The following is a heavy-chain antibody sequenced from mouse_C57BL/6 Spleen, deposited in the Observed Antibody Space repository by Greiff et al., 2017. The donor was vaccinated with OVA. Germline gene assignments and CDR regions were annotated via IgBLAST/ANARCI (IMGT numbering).Heavy chain of an antibody. Sequence: QQSCKASGYTFTSYWMQWVKQRPGQGLEWIGEIDPSDSSTNYNQKFKGKATLTVDTSSSTAYMQLSSLTSEDSAVYYCARAFYYGSSSDYWGQGTTLTVSS. CDR3: ARAFYYGSSSDY. CDR1: GYTFTSYW. J-gene: IGHJ2*01. D-gene: IGHD1-1*01. CDR2: IDPSDSST. V-gene: IGHV1-50*01.